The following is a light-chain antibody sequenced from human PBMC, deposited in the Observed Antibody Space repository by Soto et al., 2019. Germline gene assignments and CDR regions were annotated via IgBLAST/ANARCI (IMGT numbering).Light chain of an antibody. V-gene: IGKV3-20*01. Sequence: EFVLTQSPGKLSLSPGERATLSCRASQSISSGFLAWYQQKPGQAPRLLIYGASHRGTGIPDRFSGSGSGTDFTLTISRLEPEDFAVYYCHQYGSSPPLTFGGWTKVEIK. CDR2: GAS. J-gene: IGKJ4*01. CDR3: HQYGSSPPLT. CDR1: QSISSGF.